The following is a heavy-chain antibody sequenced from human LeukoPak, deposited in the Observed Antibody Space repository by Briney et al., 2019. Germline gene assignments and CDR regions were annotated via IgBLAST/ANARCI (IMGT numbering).Heavy chain of an antibody. Sequence: SETLSLTCTVSGGSISSSSYYWGWIRQPPGKGLEWIGSIYYSGSTYYNPSPKSRVTISVDTSKNQFSLKLSSVTAADTAVYYCATLAAGKYWGQGTLVTVSS. CDR1: GGSISSSSYY. D-gene: IGHD6-13*01. CDR2: IYYSGST. CDR3: ATLAAGKY. J-gene: IGHJ4*02. V-gene: IGHV4-39*01.